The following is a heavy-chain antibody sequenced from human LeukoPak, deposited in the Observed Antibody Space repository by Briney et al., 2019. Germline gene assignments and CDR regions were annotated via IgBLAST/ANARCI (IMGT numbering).Heavy chain of an antibody. CDR2: TLYRSKWLN. CDR3: TRGPDDLLHGRAFDF. D-gene: IGHD3-3*01. J-gene: IGHJ3*01. CDR1: GDSISSNSAA. Sequence: SQTLSLTCAISGDSISSNSAAWNWIRLSPSRGLEWLGRTLYRSKWLNDYAPSVKGRITINPDTSKNQFSLQLKSVTPEDTALYYCTRGPDDLLHGRAFDFRGQGKMVTVSS. V-gene: IGHV6-1*01.